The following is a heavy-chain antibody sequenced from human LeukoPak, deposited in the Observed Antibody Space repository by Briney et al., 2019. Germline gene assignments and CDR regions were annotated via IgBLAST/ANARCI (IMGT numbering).Heavy chain of an antibody. CDR1: GFTFSSYS. J-gene: IGHJ5*02. CDR2: ISSSSSYI. V-gene: IGHV3-21*01. D-gene: IGHD5-18*01. CDR3: ARGEDTAMVSGGYNWFDP. Sequence: GGSLRLSCAASGFTFSSYSMNWVRQAPGKGLEWVSSISSSSSYIYYADSVKGRFTISRDNAKNSLYLQMNSLRAEDTAVYYCARGEDTAMVSGGYNWFDPWGQGTLVTVSS.